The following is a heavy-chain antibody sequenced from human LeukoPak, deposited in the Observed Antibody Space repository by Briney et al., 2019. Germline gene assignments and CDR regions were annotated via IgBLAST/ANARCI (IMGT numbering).Heavy chain of an antibody. Sequence: PSGTLSLTCTVSGGSISSSSYYWGWIRQPPGKGLEWIGSIYYSGSTYYNPSLKSRVTISVDTSKNKFSLKLNSVTAADTAVYYCARDGAYDFWSGYYVWGQGTLVTVSS. CDR3: ARDGAYDFWSGYYV. J-gene: IGHJ4*02. CDR2: IYYSGST. D-gene: IGHD3-3*01. CDR1: GGSISSSSYY. V-gene: IGHV4-39*07.